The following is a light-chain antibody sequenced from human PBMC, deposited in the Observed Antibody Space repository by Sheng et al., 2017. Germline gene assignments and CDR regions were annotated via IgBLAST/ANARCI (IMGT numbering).Light chain of an antibody. J-gene: IGKJ2*03. CDR2: DAS. CDR1: QSLNNA. Sequence: GDRVIITCRASQSLNNALAWYQVKPGKAPKFLIYDASTLQRGVPSRFSDSGSGTEFTLTISSLQPDDFATYYCQQYVRFYSFGQGTKLE. CDR3: QQYVRFYS. V-gene: IGKV1-5*01.